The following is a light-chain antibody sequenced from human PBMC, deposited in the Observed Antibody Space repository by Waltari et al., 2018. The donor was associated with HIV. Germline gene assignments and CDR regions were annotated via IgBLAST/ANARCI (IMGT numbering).Light chain of an antibody. J-gene: IGLJ2*01. CDR2: EVS. CDR1: SSDGGGYNL. CDR3: CAYAGSTTYVI. V-gene: IGLV2-23*02. Sequence: QSALTQPASVPGSPGQSITISCPGTSSDGGGYNLVPWYQQHPGKAPKLMIYEVSKRPSGVSNRFSGSKSGNTASLTISGLQAEDEADYYCCAYAGSTTYVIFGGGTKLTVL.